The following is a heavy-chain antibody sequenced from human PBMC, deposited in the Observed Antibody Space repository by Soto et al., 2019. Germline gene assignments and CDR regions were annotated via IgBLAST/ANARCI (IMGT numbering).Heavy chain of an antibody. CDR2: IKQDGSEK. Sequence: PGGSLRLSCAASGFTFSSYWMSWVRQAPGKGLEWVANIKQDGSEKYYVDSVKGRFTISRDNAKNSLYLQMNSLRAEDTAVYYCARERNGVTAGIGMDVWGQGTTVTVSS. CDR3: ARERNGVTAGIGMDV. J-gene: IGHJ6*02. V-gene: IGHV3-7*01. CDR1: GFTFSSYW. D-gene: IGHD2-21*02.